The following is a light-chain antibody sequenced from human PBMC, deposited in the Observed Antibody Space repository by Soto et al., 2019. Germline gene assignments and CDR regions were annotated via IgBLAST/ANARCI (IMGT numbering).Light chain of an antibody. CDR1: QSVSRT. CDR2: GAS. CDR3: QQRSNWPWT. Sequence: EILMTQSPATLSVSPGERATLSCRASQSVSRTLAWYQQKPGQAPRLLIHGASTRATGIPARFSGSGSGTDFTLTISSLEPEDFAVYYCQQRSNWPWTFGQGTKVDIK. V-gene: IGKV3-11*01. J-gene: IGKJ1*01.